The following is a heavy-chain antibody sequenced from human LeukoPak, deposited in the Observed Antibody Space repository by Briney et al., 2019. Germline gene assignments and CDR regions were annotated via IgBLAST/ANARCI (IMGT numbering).Heavy chain of an antibody. CDR1: GGSFSGYY. D-gene: IGHD4/OR15-4a*01. Sequence: TETLSLTCAVYGGSFSGYYWSWIRQPPGKGLEWIGEINPGGNTNYNPSLKSRVTISVDTSKNQFSLKLTSVTAAGTAVYYCARADGAQTFPFDYWSLGTLVTVSS. J-gene: IGHJ4*02. CDR2: INPGGNT. V-gene: IGHV4-34*01. CDR3: ARADGAQTFPFDY.